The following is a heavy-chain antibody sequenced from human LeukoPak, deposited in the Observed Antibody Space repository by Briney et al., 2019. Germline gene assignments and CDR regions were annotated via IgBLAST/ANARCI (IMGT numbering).Heavy chain of an antibody. Sequence: KPGGSLRLSCAASGFTFSTYSMNWVRQAPGKGLEWVSSISSSSSHTFYAHSVKSRFTISRDNAKNSLYLQMNSLRGEDTAVYYCARNDYGDYGPDYWGQGTLVTVSS. CDR2: ISSSSSHT. V-gene: IGHV3-21*01. J-gene: IGHJ4*02. D-gene: IGHD4-17*01. CDR1: GFTFSTYS. CDR3: ARNDYGDYGPDY.